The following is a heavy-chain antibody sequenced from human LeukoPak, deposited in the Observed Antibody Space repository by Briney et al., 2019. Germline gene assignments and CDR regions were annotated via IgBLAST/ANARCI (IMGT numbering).Heavy chain of an antibody. V-gene: IGHV3-21*01. D-gene: IGHD3-10*02. CDR3: AREFRMYGEFDP. CDR1: GFTFSSYS. CDR2: ISSSSSYI. Sequence: GGSLRLSCAASGFTFSSYSMNWVRQAPGKGLEWVSSISSSSSYIYYADSVKGRFTISRDNAKNSLYLQMNSLRAEDTAVYYCAREFRMYGEFDPWGQGTLATVSS. J-gene: IGHJ5*02.